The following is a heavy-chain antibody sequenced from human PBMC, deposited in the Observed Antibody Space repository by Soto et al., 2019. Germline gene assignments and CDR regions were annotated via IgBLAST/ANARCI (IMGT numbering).Heavy chain of an antibody. V-gene: IGHV3-74*01. CDR1: GFSFRNVW. CDR3: AILPPGS. CDR2: IHSDGSKT. D-gene: IGHD7-27*01. J-gene: IGHJ4*02. Sequence: EVQLVESGGGLVQPGGSLRLSCAASGFSFRNVWMDWVRQVPGKGLVWVSRIHSDGSKTSYADSVRGRFTISRDNAENTLYLQMNSLRAEDTAVYYCAILPPGSWGQGTLVTVSS.